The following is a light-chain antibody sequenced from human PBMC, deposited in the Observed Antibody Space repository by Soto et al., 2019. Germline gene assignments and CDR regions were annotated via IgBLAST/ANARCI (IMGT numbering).Light chain of an antibody. CDR3: HQYNNWPRAT. J-gene: IGKJ3*01. CDR2: VAS. V-gene: IGKV3D-15*01. Sequence: EIVMTQSPATLSVSPGERATLSCRASQSVSSNLAWYQQKPGQAPRLLIYVASTRATGIPARFSGSGSGTEFTLTISSMQSEEFAVYYCHQYNNWPRATFGPGTKVDIK. CDR1: QSVSSN.